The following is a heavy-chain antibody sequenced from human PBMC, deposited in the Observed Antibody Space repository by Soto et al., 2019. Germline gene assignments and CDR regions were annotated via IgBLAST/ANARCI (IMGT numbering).Heavy chain of an antibody. CDR3: ARFCYDFRPPLPSDY. CDR1: GYRFTSYW. J-gene: IGHJ4*02. V-gene: IGHV5-51*01. CDR2: IYPGDSDT. Sequence: PGESLKISCKGSGYRFTSYWIGWVRQMPGKGLEWMGIIYPGDSDTRYSPSFQGQVTISADKSISTAYLQWSSLKASDTAMYYCARFCYDFRPPLPSDYRCPGPLVTVSS. D-gene: IGHD3-3*01.